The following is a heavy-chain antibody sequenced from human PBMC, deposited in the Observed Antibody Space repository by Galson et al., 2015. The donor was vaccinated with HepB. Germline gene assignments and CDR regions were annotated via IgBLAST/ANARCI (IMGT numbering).Heavy chain of an antibody. Sequence: SVKVSCKASGYTFTSYYMHWVRQAPGQGLEWMGIINPSGGSTSYAQKLQGRVTMTRDTSTSTVYMELSSLRPEDTAVYYCARGGAAAIKYYYYGMDVWGQGTTVTVSS. CDR1: GYTFTSYY. V-gene: IGHV1-46*04. D-gene: IGHD6-13*01. CDR2: INPSGGST. J-gene: IGHJ6*02. CDR3: ARGGAAAIKYYYYGMDV.